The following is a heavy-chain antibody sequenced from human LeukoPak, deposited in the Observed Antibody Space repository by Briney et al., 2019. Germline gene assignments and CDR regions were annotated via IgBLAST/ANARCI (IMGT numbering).Heavy chain of an antibody. V-gene: IGHV4-59*01. CDR1: GGSISSYY. CDR2: IYYSGST. Sequence: SETLSLTCTVSGGSISSYYWSWIRQPPGKGLDWIGYIYYSGSTNYNPSLKSRVTISVDTSKNQFSLKLSSVTAADTAVYYCARFSGHDDAFDIWGQGTMVTVSS. D-gene: IGHD2-15*01. CDR3: ARFSGHDDAFDI. J-gene: IGHJ3*02.